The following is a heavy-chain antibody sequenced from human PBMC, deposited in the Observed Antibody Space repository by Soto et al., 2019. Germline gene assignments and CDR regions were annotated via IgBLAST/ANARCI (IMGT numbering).Heavy chain of an antibody. J-gene: IGHJ4*02. CDR1: GGTFSSYA. V-gene: IGHV1-69*13. Sequence: ASVKVSCKASGGTFSSYAISWVRQAPGQGLEWMGGIIPIFGTANYAQKFQGRVTITADESTSTAYMELSSLRSEDTAVYYCARDRGKTGDARRAFDYWGQGTLVTVSS. CDR3: ARDRGKTGDARRAFDY. CDR2: IIPIFGTA. D-gene: IGHD7-27*01.